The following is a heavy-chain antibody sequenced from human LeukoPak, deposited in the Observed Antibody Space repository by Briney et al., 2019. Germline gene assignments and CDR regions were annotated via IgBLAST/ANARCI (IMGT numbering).Heavy chain of an antibody. Sequence: SETLSLPCTVSGGSIRISGYYCGWLRQPPGGVVVWNGSIYYSGSTSYTPSLKSRVTMTVDTSQNQFSLKLSSVTAADTAVYYCARNASTMIVPGGWFDPWGQGTLVTVSS. J-gene: IGHJ5*02. CDR3: ARNASTMIVPGGWFDP. V-gene: IGHV4-39*01. CDR2: IYYSGST. CDR1: GGSIRISGYY. D-gene: IGHD3-22*01.